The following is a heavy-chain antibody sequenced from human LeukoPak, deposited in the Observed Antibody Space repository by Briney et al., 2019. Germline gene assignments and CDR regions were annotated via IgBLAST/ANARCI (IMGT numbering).Heavy chain of an antibody. CDR1: GYTFTSYG. V-gene: IGHV1-18*01. CDR2: ISAYNGNT. CDR3: ARFLLDGSGSYYVYDY. Sequence: VASVKVSCKASGYTFTSYGISWVRRAPGQGHEWMGWISAYNGNTNYAQKLQGRVTMTTDTSTSTAYMELRSLRSDDTAVYYCARFLLDGSGSYYVYDYWGQGTLVTVSS. D-gene: IGHD3-10*01. J-gene: IGHJ4*02.